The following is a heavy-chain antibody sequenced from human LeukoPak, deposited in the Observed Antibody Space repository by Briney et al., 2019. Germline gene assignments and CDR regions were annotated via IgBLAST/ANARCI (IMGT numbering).Heavy chain of an antibody. CDR1: GFTFSSYG. CDR3: ARGVNTGYKGPFGD. CDR2: IYSCGST. V-gene: IGHV3-66*01. J-gene: IGHJ4*02. D-gene: IGHD1-14*01. Sequence: PGGSLRLSCAASGFTFSSYGMHWVRQAPGKGLEWVSVIYSCGSTYYADPVKGRFTISRDNSKNTLYLQMNSLRAEDTAVYYCARGVNTGYKGPFGDWGQGTRVTVSS.